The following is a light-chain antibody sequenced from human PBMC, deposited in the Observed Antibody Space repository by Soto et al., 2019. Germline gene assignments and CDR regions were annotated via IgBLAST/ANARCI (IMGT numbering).Light chain of an antibody. J-gene: IGKJ1*01. V-gene: IGKV3-20*01. Sequence: EIVMTQSPATLSVSPGERATFSWSASQSVSSNLAWYQQKPGQAPRLLIYGASIRATGIPARFSGTGSGTDFTLTISRLEPEDFVVYYCQQYGSSPETFGQGTKVDIK. CDR2: GAS. CDR1: QSVSSN. CDR3: QQYGSSPET.